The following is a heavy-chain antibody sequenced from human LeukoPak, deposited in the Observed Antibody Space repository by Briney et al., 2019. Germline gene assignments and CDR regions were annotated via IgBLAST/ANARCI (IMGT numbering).Heavy chain of an antibody. CDR3: ASSGLYYYDSSGPSEGFYFDY. V-gene: IGHV4-39*01. CDR1: GGSISSSSYY. Sequence: PSETLSLTCTVSGGSISSSSYYWGWIRQPQGKGLEWIGSIYYSGSTYYNPSLKSRVTISVDTSKNQFSLKLSSVTAADTAVYYCASSGLYYYDSSGPSEGFYFDYWGQGTLVTVSS. J-gene: IGHJ4*02. D-gene: IGHD3-22*01. CDR2: IYYSGST.